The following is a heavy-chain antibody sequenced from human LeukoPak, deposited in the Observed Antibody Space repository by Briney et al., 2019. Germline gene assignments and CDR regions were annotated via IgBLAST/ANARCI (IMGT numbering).Heavy chain of an antibody. J-gene: IGHJ4*02. V-gene: IGHV3-43*01. CDR3: AKVAVPYADYFDY. Sequence: GGSLRLSCAASGFTFDDYTMHWVRHAPGKGLEWVSLISWDGGSTYYADSVKGRFTISRDNSKNSLYLQMNSLRTEDTALYYCAKVAVPYADYFDYWGQGTLVTVSS. CDR1: GFTFDDYT. CDR2: ISWDGGST. D-gene: IGHD4-17*01.